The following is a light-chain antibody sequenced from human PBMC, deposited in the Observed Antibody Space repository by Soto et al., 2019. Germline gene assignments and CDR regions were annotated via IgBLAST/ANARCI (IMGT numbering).Light chain of an antibody. CDR1: SSNIGAGYD. J-gene: IGLJ2*01. CDR3: QYYDSSLSGVV. Sequence: QSVLTQPPSVSGAPGQRVTISCTGSSSNIGAGYDVHWYQHLPGTAPKLLIYGNSNRPSGVPDRFSGSKSGTSASLAITGLQAEDEAAYYCQYYDSSLSGVVFGGGTKLTVL. CDR2: GNS. V-gene: IGLV1-40*01.